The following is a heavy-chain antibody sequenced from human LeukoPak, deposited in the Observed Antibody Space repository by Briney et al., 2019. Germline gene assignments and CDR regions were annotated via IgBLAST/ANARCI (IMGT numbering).Heavy chain of an antibody. CDR1: GDGVSSNSAA. Sequence: SQTLSLTCAISGDGVSSNSAAWNWIMQSPSRGLEWLGRTYYRSKWYNDYAVSVKSRITINPDTSKNQFSLQLNSVTPEDTAMYYCARGEDGLGAPSAFDIWGQGTMVTVSS. J-gene: IGHJ3*02. CDR2: TYYRSKWYN. V-gene: IGHV6-1*01. CDR3: ARGEDGLGAPSAFDI. D-gene: IGHD3-16*01.